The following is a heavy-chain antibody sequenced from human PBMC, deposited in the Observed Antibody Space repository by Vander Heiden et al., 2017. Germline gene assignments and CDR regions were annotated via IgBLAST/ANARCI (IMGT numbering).Heavy chain of an antibody. V-gene: IGHV3-74*01. CDR2: INGDGSTT. Sequence: VQLVGSGGGLVPPGGSRSPPCAASGFTFSHYFTHWVRQAPGKGLVWVSNINGDGSTTNYADSVKGRFTISRDNAKNTLYLQMNNLRAEDTAVYYCARGNYGMDVWGQGTTVTVS. J-gene: IGHJ6*02. CDR1: GFTFSHYF. CDR3: ARGNYGMDV.